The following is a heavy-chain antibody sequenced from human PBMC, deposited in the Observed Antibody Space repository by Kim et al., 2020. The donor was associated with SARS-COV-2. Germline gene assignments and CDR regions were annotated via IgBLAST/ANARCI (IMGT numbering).Heavy chain of an antibody. V-gene: IGHV1-3*01. J-gene: IGHJ4*02. CDR2: INAGNGNT. CDR1: GYTFTSYA. D-gene: IGHD6-19*01. Sequence: ASVKVSCKASGYTFTSYAMHWVRQAPGQRLEWMGWINAGNGNTKSSQKFQGRVTITRDTSASTAYMELSSLRSEDTAVYYCARSDTGWFYPPYYFDYWGQGTLVTVSS. CDR3: ARSDTGWFYPPYYFDY.